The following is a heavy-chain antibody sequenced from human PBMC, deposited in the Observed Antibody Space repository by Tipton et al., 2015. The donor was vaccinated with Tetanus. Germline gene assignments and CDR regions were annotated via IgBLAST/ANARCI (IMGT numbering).Heavy chain of an antibody. J-gene: IGHJ5*02. Sequence: LRLSCNVSGGSISRSAHYWGWIRQSPGKGLEWIGNMYYSGTTHYNPSLKSRVTISVDTSKNQFSLHLRSVTASDTAMYYCVKCTAMTSHYNWFDPWGQGTLVTVSS. CDR2: MYYSGTT. CDR1: GGSISRSAHY. V-gene: IGHV4-39*01. D-gene: IGHD5-18*01. CDR3: VKCTAMTSHYNWFDP.